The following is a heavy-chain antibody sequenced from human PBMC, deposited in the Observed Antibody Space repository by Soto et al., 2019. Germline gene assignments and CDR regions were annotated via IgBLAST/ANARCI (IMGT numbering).Heavy chain of an antibody. D-gene: IGHD3-3*01. CDR1: GFTFSSYA. J-gene: IGHJ5*02. CDR2: ISGSGGST. V-gene: IGHV3-23*01. Sequence: GGALRLSCAASGFTFSSYAMSWVRQAPGKGLEWVSAISGSGGSTYYADSVKGRFTISRDNSKNTLYLQMNSLRAEDTAVYYCAKGNDFWSGLKEWFDPWGQGTLVTVSS. CDR3: AKGNDFWSGLKEWFDP.